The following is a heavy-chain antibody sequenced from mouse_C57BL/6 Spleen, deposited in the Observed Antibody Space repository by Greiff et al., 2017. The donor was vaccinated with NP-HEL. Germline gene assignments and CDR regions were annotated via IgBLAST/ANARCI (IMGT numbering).Heavy chain of an antibody. CDR2: IYPEDGET. CDR1: GFNIKDYY. J-gene: IGHJ1*03. D-gene: IGHD2-4*01. V-gene: IGHV14-2*01. Sequence: EVQLQESGAELVKPGASVKLSCTASGFNIKDYYMHWVKQRTEQGLEWIGRIYPEDGETKSAPKFQGKAPIPADTSSTTAYLQLSSLTSEDTAVYDCDYYNYDWYFDVWGTGTTVTVSS. CDR3: DYYNYDWYFDV.